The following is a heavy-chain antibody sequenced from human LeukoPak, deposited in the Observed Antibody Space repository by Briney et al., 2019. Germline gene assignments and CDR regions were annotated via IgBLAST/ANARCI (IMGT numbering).Heavy chain of an antibody. CDR2: IYYSGST. D-gene: IGHD3-3*01. Sequence: SQTLSLTCTVSGGSISSGDYYWSWIRQPPGKGLEWIGYIYYSGSTYYNPSLKSRVTISVDTSKSQFSLKLSSVTAADTAVYYCARVYGVVITYYYYMDVWGKGTTVTVSS. J-gene: IGHJ6*03. CDR1: GGSISSGDYY. CDR3: ARVYGVVITYYYYMDV. V-gene: IGHV4-30-4*08.